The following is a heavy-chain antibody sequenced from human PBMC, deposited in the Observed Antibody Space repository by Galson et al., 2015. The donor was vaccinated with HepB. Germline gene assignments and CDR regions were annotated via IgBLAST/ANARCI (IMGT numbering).Heavy chain of an antibody. Sequence: SVKVSCKASGFTFTSSAVQWVRQARGQRLEWIGWIVVGSGNTNYAQKFQERVTITRDMSTSTAYMELSSLRSEDTAVYYCAAGGLGYCSSTSCYRRDNYYYYYGMDVWGQGTTVTVSS. J-gene: IGHJ6*02. CDR2: IVVGSGNT. D-gene: IGHD2-2*02. CDR1: GFTFTSSA. V-gene: IGHV1-58*01. CDR3: AAGGLGYCSSTSCYRRDNYYYYYGMDV.